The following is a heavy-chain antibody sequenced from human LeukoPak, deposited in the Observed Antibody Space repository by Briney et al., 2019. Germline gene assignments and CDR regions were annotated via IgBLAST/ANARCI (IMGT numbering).Heavy chain of an antibody. CDR3: AREGDCSSTSCSNWFDP. Sequence: GASVKVSCKASGYTFTGYYMHWVRQAPGQGLEWMGWINPNSGNTGYAQKFQGRVTMTRNTSISTAYMELSSLRSEDTAVYYCAREGDCSSTSCSNWFDPWGQGTLVTVSS. J-gene: IGHJ5*02. CDR2: INPNSGNT. V-gene: IGHV1-8*02. D-gene: IGHD2-2*01. CDR1: GYTFTGYY.